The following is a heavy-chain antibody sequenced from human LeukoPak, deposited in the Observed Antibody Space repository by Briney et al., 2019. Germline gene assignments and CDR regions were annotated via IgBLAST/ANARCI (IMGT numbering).Heavy chain of an antibody. Sequence: GGSLRLSCAASGFTFSSYWMNWARQAPGKGVEGVASINHNENVNYYVDSVKGRFTISRDNAKNSLYLQMSNLRAEDTAVYFCARGGGLDVWGQGATVTVSS. D-gene: IGHD3-16*01. CDR2: INHNENVN. J-gene: IGHJ6*02. CDR3: ARGGGLDV. CDR1: GFTFSSYW. V-gene: IGHV3-7*03.